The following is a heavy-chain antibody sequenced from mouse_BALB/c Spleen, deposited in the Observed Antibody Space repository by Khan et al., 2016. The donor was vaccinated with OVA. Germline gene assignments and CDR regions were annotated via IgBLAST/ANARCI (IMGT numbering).Heavy chain of an antibody. CDR1: GYTFTSYT. Sequence: VELVESGAELARPGASVKMSCKASGYTFTSYTMHWVKQRPGQGLEWIGYINPSSGYTNYNQKFKDKATLTADKSSSTAYMQLSSLTSEDSAVXYCAREGAYYRSDGWFAYWGQGTLVTVSA. CDR3: AREGAYYRSDGWFAY. CDR2: INPSSGYT. D-gene: IGHD2-10*01. V-gene: IGHV1-4*01. J-gene: IGHJ3*01.